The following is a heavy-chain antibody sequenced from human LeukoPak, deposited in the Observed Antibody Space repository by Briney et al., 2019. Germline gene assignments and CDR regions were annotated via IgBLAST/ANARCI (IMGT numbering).Heavy chain of an antibody. CDR3: ARDRAKDRVGITTWSFDP. V-gene: IGHV1-2*02. CDR1: GYTFTGYY. D-gene: IGHD3-3*01. CDR2: INPNSGGT. J-gene: IGHJ5*02. Sequence: GTSVKVSCKASGYTFTGYYMHWVRQAPGQGLEWMGWINPNSGGTNYAQKFQGRVTMTRDTSISTAYMELSRLRSDDTAVYYCARDRAKDRVGITTWSFDPWGQGTLVTVSS.